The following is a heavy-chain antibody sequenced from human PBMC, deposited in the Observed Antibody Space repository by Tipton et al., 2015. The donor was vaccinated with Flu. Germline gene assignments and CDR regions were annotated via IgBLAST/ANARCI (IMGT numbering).Heavy chain of an antibody. V-gene: IGHV4-39*01. CDR1: SCSIRSTNYF. J-gene: IGHJ4*02. D-gene: IGHD3-10*02. CDR3: ARLSYYDVDLKNFYFDY. CDR2: IYPSGTT. Sequence: TLSLTCTVSSCSIRSTNYFCAWIRQPPGKRLELIGSIYPSGTTYYNPSLKSRVTISVDTSKSQFSLMLRSVTAADTAVYYCARLSYYDVDLKNFYFDYWGQGALVTVSS.